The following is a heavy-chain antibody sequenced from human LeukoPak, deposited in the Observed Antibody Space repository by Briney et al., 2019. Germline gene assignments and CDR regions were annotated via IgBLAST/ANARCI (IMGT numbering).Heavy chain of an antibody. D-gene: IGHD3-10*01. Sequence: PGGSLRLSCAASGFTFSSYAMNWVCQAPGKGLEWVSAISGSGGSTYYADSVKGRFTISRDNSKNALYLQMNSLRAEDTAVYYCAKDRRAGSYDYWGQGTLVTVSS. CDR2: ISGSGGST. CDR1: GFTFSSYA. J-gene: IGHJ4*02. V-gene: IGHV3-23*01. CDR3: AKDRRAGSYDY.